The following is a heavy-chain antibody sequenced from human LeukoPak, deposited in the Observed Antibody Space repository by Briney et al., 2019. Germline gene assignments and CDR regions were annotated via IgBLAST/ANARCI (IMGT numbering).Heavy chain of an antibody. CDR1: GFTFSIYG. CDR2: IRYDGSNK. Sequence: GGSLRLSCAASGFTFSIYGMHWVRQAPGKGLEWVAFIRYDGSNKYYADSVKGRFTTSRDNSKNTLYLQMNSLRAEDTAVYYCAKELDGGDYMDVWGKGTTVTVSS. CDR3: AKELDGGDYMDV. J-gene: IGHJ6*03. D-gene: IGHD3-16*01. V-gene: IGHV3-30*02.